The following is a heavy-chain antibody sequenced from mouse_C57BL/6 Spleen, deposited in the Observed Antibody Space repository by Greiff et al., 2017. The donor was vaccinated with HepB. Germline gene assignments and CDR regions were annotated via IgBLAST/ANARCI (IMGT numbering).Heavy chain of an antibody. D-gene: IGHD2-5*01. CDR2: IHPNSGST. Sequence: QVQLQQSGAELVKPGASVKLSCKASGYTFTSYWMHWVKQRPGQGLEWIGMIHPNSGSTNYNEKFKSKATLTVDKSSSTAYMQLSSLTSEDSAVYYCARGDYSNYERSLAYWGQGTLVTVSA. CDR3: ARGDYSNYERSLAY. CDR1: GYTFTSYW. J-gene: IGHJ3*01. V-gene: IGHV1-64*01.